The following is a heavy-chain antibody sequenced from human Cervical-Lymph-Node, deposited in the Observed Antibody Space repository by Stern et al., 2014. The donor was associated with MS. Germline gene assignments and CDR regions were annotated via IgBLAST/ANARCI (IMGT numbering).Heavy chain of an antibody. J-gene: IGHJ4*02. CDR2: IYPGDSET. D-gene: IGHD1-14*01. Sequence: EVQLVESGAELIRPGESLKISCKGPGFKFSIYWIAWVGQMPGKGLEWMGIIYPGDSETRYSPSFQGQVTMSADKSTSTAYLQWSSLNASDTAMYFCARQTTAWASDVWGQGTLVTVSS. CDR1: GFKFSIYW. CDR3: ARQTTAWASDV. V-gene: IGHV5-51*01.